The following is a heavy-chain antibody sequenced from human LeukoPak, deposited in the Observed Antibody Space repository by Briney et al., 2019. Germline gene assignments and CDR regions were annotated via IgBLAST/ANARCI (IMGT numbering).Heavy chain of an antibody. D-gene: IGHD3-3*01. J-gene: IGHJ4*02. CDR1: GYSISSGYY. CDR2: IYYSGST. V-gene: IGHV4-38-2*02. Sequence: PSETLSLTCTVSGYSISSGYYWGWIRQPPGKGLEWIGYIYYSGSTNYNPSLKSRITMSVDTSKNQFSLKLSSVTAADTAVYYCSTLESAYSDYWGQGTQVTVSS. CDR3: STLESAYSDY.